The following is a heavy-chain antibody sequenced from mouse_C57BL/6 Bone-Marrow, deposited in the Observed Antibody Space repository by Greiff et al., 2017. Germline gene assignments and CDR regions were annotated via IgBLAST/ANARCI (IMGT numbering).Heavy chain of an antibody. D-gene: IGHD1-1*01. V-gene: IGHV1-55*01. CDR3: ARTTGEVDY. J-gene: IGHJ4*01. CDR2: IYPGSGST. Sequence: QVQLKQSGAELVKPGASVMMSCKASGYTFTSYWITWVKQRPGQGLEWIGDIYPGSGSTNYNEKFKSKATLTVDTSSSTAYMQLSSLTSEDSAVYYCARTTGEVDYWGQGTSVTVSS. CDR1: GYTFTSYW.